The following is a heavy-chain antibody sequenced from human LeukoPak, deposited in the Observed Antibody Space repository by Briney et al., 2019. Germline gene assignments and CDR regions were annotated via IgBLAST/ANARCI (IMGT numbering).Heavy chain of an antibody. D-gene: IGHD2-21*01. V-gene: IGHV1-69*05. CDR2: IIPIFGTA. CDR3: AKFLPTHIVVANYYFDY. J-gene: IGHJ4*02. Sequence: SVKVSCKASGGTFSSYAISWVRQAPGQGLEWMGRIIPIFGTANYAQKFQGRVTITTDESTSTAYMELSSLRSEDTAVYYCAKFLPTHIVVANYYFDYWGQGTLVTVSS. CDR1: GGTFSSYA.